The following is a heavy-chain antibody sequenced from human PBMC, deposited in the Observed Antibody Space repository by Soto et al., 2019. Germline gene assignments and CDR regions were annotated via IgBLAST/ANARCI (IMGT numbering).Heavy chain of an antibody. J-gene: IGHJ4*02. CDR2: ISAYNGNT. V-gene: IGHV1-18*01. CDR3: ARGRGRWELLYYFDY. CDR1: SYTFTSYG. D-gene: IGHD1-26*01. Sequence: QVQLVQSGAEVKKPGASVKVSCKASSYTFTSYGISWVRQAPGQGLEWMGWISAYNGNTNYAQKLQGRVTMTTDTSTSTAYMELRSLRFDDTVVYYCARGRGRWELLYYFDYWGQGTPVTVSP.